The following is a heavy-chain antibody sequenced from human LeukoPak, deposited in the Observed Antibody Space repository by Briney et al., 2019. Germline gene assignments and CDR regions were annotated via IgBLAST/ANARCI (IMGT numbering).Heavy chain of an antibody. D-gene: IGHD4-23*01. Sequence: ASVKVSCKASGGTFSSYATSWVRQAPGQGLEWMGGIIPIFDTAKYAQKFQGRVTITADESTSKAYMELSSLRSEDTAVYYCARVIRSGLFGGIDIWGPGTMVTVSS. J-gene: IGHJ3*02. CDR3: ARVIRSGLFGGIDI. V-gene: IGHV1-69*13. CDR2: IIPIFDTA. CDR1: GGTFSSYA.